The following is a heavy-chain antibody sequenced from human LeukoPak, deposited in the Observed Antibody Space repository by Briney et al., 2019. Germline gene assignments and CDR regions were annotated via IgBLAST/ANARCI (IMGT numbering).Heavy chain of an antibody. V-gene: IGHV3-30-3*01. CDR2: ISYDGSNK. J-gene: IGHJ4*02. Sequence: PGRSLRLSCGASGFTFSSYAMHWVRQAPGKGLEWVAVISYDGSNKYYADSVKGRFTISRDNSKNTLYLQMNSLRAEDTAVYYCARENDILTGPFDYWGQGTLVTVSS. D-gene: IGHD3-9*01. CDR1: GFTFSSYA. CDR3: ARENDILTGPFDY.